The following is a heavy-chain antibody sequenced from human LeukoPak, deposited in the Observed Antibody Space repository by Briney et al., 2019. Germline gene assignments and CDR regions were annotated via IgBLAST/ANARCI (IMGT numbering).Heavy chain of an antibody. Sequence: GGSLRLSCAASGFTFSSYWMNWVRQAPGKGLVRVSRIASDGSSTTYADSVKGRFSISRDNAKNTLYLQMNSLRVEDTAVYYCARGRPHGNDYWGQGTLVTVSS. D-gene: IGHD4-23*01. J-gene: IGHJ4*02. CDR3: ARGRPHGNDY. CDR2: IASDGSST. CDR1: GFTFSSYW. V-gene: IGHV3-74*01.